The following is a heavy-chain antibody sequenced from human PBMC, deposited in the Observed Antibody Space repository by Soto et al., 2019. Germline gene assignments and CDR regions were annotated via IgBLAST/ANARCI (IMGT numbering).Heavy chain of an antibody. CDR2: IYHSGST. J-gene: IGHJ3*02. CDR1: GGSISSGGYS. V-gene: IGHV4-30-2*01. Sequence: PSETLSLTCAVSGGSISSGGYSWSWIRQPPGKGLEWIGYIYHSGSTYYNPSLKSRVTISVDRSKNQFSLKLSSVTAADTAVYYCARVALRHNPAFDIWGQGTMVTVSS. D-gene: IGHD4-17*01. CDR3: ARVALRHNPAFDI.